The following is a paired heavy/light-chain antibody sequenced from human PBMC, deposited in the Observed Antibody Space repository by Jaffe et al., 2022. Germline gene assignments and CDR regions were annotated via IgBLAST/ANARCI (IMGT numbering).Light chain of an antibody. Sequence: EIVLTQSPGTLSLSPGERATLSCRASQSVTSNYLAWYQHRPGQAPRLLIYGALIRATGIPARFSGSGSGTDFTLTISRLEPEDFAVYYCQHYVTSPPSTFGQGTKLEIK. CDR1: QSVTSNY. J-gene: IGKJ2*01. V-gene: IGKV3-20*01. CDR2: GAL. CDR3: QHYVTSPPST.
Heavy chain of an antibody. CDR3: AKGSRGYSNYYFDF. J-gene: IGHJ4*02. CDR2: ISGSGAST. Sequence: EVQLLDSGGGLVQPGKSLRLSCAASGFSFGGYAMSWVRQAPGRGLEWVSSISGSGASTFYADSVKGRFTISRDNSNNTVYLQLNGLRAEDTALYFCAKGSRGYSNYYFDFWGQGTRVTVSS. D-gene: IGHD4-4*01. CDR1: GFSFGGYA. V-gene: IGHV3-23*01.